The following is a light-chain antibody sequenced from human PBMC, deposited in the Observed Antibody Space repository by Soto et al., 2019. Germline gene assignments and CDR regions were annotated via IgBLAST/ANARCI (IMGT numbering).Light chain of an antibody. J-gene: IGKJ3*01. Sequence: IQLTQSPSSLSASVGDRVTITCRASQGIASYLAWYQQKPGKAPKLLIYAASSLRSGVPSRFRGRGSGADFTLTITSLQPEDFATYYCQQLTSYFTFGPGTKVDI. CDR3: QQLTSYFT. CDR1: QGIASY. CDR2: AAS. V-gene: IGKV1-9*01.